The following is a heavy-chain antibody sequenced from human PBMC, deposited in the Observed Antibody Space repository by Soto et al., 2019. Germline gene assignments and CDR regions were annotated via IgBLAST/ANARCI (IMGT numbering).Heavy chain of an antibody. CDR1: GDSASSNRAG. Sequence: PSQTLSLTCAMSGDSASSNRAGWNWVRQSPSRGLEWLVRTYYRLKWYNKSEVSGKSRTTNNTHTTSNQISLPPNSLTPEHTAVYYCARDTDFGYWGRGTQVTVSS. V-gene: IGHV6-1*01. CDR2: TYYRLKWYN. J-gene: IGHJ4*02. CDR3: ARDTDFGY. D-gene: IGHD3-3*01.